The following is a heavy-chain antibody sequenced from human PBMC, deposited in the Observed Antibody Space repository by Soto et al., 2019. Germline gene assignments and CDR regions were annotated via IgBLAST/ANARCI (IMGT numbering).Heavy chain of an antibody. CDR2: IHHSGST. J-gene: IGHJ3*02. V-gene: IGHV4-34*01. CDR1: GGSISSYY. CDR3: ARGLCTSTSCYPPDAFDI. D-gene: IGHD2-2*01. Sequence: SETLSLTCTVSGGSISSYYWSWIRQPPGKGLEWIGEIHHSGSTNYNPSLKSRVTISVDTSKNQFSLKLRSVTAADTAVYYCARGLCTSTSCYPPDAFDIWGQGKMVTVS.